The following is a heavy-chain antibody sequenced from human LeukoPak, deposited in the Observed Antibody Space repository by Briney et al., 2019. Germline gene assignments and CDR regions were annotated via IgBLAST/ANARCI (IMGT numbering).Heavy chain of an antibody. CDR3: ARAEVEMATIGYY. CDR1: GYTFTSYG. CDR2: ISAYNGNT. D-gene: IGHD5-24*01. Sequence: ASVKVSCKASGYTFTSYGISWVRQAPGQGLEWMGWISAYNGNTNYAQKLQGRVTMTRDTSTSTVYMELSSLRSEDTAVYYCARAEVEMATIGYYWGQGTLVTVSS. V-gene: IGHV1-18*01. J-gene: IGHJ4*02.